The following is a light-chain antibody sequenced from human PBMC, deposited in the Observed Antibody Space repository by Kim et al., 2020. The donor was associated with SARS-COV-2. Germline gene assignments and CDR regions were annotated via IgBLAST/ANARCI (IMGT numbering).Light chain of an antibody. V-gene: IGKV1-5*03. CDR3: QQDSSYPLT. CDR2: MAS. CDR1: QSINNW. Sequence: DIQMTQSPSTLSASVGDRVTITCRASQSINNWLAWYQQKPGKAPKLLIYMASTLESGVPSRFSGSGSGTEFTLTISSLQPDDFATYYCQQDSSYPLTFAGGTKVDIK. J-gene: IGKJ4*01.